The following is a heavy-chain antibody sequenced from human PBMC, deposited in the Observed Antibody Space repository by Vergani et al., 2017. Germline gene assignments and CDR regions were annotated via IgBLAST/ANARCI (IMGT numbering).Heavy chain of an antibody. CDR2: LTGGCGSA. CDR3: VKDAGSYENFFDS. Sequence: EVQLLESGGSLKQPGGSVRLSCAASGFTFSTYAMHWVRQAPGKGLEWVSALTGGCGSAYYADSFKGRFILSRDNSRDTLYLQINSLIPEDTATYYCVKDAGSYENFFDSWCQGTLVTVSS. CDR1: GFTFSTYA. V-gene: IGHV3-23*01. J-gene: IGHJ4*02. D-gene: IGHD3-10*01.